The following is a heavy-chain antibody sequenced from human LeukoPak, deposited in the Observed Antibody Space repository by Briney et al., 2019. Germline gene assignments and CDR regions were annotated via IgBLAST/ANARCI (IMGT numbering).Heavy chain of an antibody. J-gene: IGHJ4*02. CDR2: IRPDGSDK. V-gene: IGHV3-7*03. Sequence: PGGSLRLSCAASGFSFSRSWMSWVRQAPGKGLEWVANIRPDGSDKCYVDSVRGRFIISRDNAKNSLYLQMNSLRAEDTAVYYCVSAKTCGGDCYHFDYWGQGPLVTVSS. D-gene: IGHD2-21*02. CDR3: VSAKTCGGDCYHFDY. CDR1: GFSFSRSW.